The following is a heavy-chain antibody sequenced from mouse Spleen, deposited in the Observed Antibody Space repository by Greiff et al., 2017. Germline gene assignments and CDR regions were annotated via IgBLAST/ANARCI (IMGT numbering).Heavy chain of an antibody. V-gene: IGHV5-15*01. CDR2: ISNLAYSI. CDR3: ARHYSNYYWYFDV. D-gene: IGHD2-5*01. J-gene: IGHJ1*01. Sequence: EVMLVESGGGLVKPGGSLKLSCAASGFTFSDYGMAWVRQAPGKGPEWVAFISNLAYSIYYADTVTGRFTISRENAKNTLYLEMSSLRSEDTAMYYCARHYSNYYWYFDVWGAGTTVTVSS. CDR1: GFTFSDYG.